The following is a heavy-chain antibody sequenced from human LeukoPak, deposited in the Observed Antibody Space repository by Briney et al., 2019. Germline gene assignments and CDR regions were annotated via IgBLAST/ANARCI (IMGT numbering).Heavy chain of an antibody. V-gene: IGHV3-7*01. CDR1: GFTFSAYW. D-gene: IGHD3-22*01. J-gene: IGHJ4*02. CDR3: ARDDSSGFDY. CDR2: VNQDGGEK. Sequence: GSLRLSCAASGFTFSAYWMNWVRQAPGKGLEWVANVNQDGGEKYYVDSVKGRFTISRDNAKNSLYLQMNSLRAEDTAVYYCARDDSSGFDYWGQGTLVTVSS.